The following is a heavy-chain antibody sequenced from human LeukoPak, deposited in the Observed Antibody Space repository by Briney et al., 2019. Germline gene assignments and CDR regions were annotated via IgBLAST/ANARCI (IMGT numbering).Heavy chain of an antibody. J-gene: IGHJ6*02. D-gene: IGHD3-3*01. V-gene: IGHV1-46*01. CDR1: GYSFTSDY. CDR3: ARGREGGHWCGSYKYYYYGMDV. Sequence: ASVKVSCKASGYSFTSDYMHWVRQAPGQGLEWMGVMNPRGGSTDYAQKFQGRVTMTRETSTSTVYMELSGLTSEDTAVYFCARGREGGHWCGSYKYYYYGMDVWGQGTTVTVSS. CDR2: MNPRGGST.